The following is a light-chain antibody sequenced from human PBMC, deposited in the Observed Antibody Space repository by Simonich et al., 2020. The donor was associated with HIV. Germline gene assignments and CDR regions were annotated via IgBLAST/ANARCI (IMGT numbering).Light chain of an antibody. Sequence: DIVMTQSPDSLAVSLGERATINCKSSQSVLYSSNNKNYVAGYQQKPGQPPKLLIYWASTRESGVPDRFSGSGSGTDFTLTISSLQAEDVAVYYCQQYYSTPYTFGQGTKLEIK. CDR2: WAS. J-gene: IGKJ2*01. V-gene: IGKV4-1*01. CDR3: QQYYSTPYT. CDR1: QSVLYSSNNKNY.